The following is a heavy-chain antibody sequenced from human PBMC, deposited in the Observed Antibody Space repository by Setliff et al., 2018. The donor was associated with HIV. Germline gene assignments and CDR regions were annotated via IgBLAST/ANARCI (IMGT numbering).Heavy chain of an antibody. CDR1: GYSLTNYW. Sequence: PGESLKISCHHSGYSLTNYWVGWVRQLPGKGLEWMGLIWPSDSDTIYSPSFQGQVSLSADKSTSTVYLQWSSLKAPDTAMYYCARLSKFYDFWTPDYWGQGTLVTVSS. V-gene: IGHV5-51*01. CDR3: ARLSKFYDFWTPDY. D-gene: IGHD3-3*01. J-gene: IGHJ4*02. CDR2: IWPSDSDT.